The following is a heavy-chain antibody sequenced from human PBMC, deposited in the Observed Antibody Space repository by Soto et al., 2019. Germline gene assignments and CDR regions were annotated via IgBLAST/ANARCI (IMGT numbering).Heavy chain of an antibody. V-gene: IGHV4-61*08. CDR2: IYYSGNT. CDR1: GDSVTSGDYY. CDR3: ARIPVDTYMTYWFDS. D-gene: IGHD5-18*01. J-gene: IGHJ5*01. Sequence: SETLSLTCTVSGDSVTSGDYYWSWIRQPPGKGLEWIGYIYYSGNTNYSPSLKSRVAISLDTSHNQFSLKLSSVTAADTAVYFCARIPVDTYMTYWFDSWRQGTLVTVSS.